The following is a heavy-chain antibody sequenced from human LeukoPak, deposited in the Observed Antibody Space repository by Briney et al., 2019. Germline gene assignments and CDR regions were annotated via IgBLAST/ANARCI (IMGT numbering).Heavy chain of an antibody. J-gene: IGHJ4*02. D-gene: IGHD4-17*01. CDR2: ISWNIDNI. CDR3: AKDYDYGFDY. Sequence: GRSLRLSCAASGFTFDDYAMHWVRQAPGKGLEWVSGISWNIDNIDYADSVRGRFTISRDNAKTSLYLQMNSLRAEDTALYYCAKDYDYGFDYWGQGTLVTVSS. V-gene: IGHV3-9*01. CDR1: GFTFDDYA.